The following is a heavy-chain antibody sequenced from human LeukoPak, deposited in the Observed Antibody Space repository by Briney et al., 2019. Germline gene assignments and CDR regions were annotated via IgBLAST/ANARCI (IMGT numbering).Heavy chain of an antibody. CDR3: ARGVTVTRYYNYYYMDV. V-gene: IGHV1-2*02. Sequence: ASVKVSCKASGYTFTGYYMHWVRQAPGQGLEWMGWINPNSGGTNYAQKFQGRVTMTRDTSISTAYMELSRLRSDDTAVYYCARGVTVTRYYNYYYMDVWGKGTTVTISS. D-gene: IGHD4-17*01. CDR1: GYTFTGYY. J-gene: IGHJ6*03. CDR2: INPNSGGT.